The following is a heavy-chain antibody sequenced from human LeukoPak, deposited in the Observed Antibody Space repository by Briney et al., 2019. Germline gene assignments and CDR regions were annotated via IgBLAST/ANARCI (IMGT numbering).Heavy chain of an antibody. J-gene: IGHJ4*02. CDR2: ISGSGGST. Sequence: GGSLRLSCAASGFTFSSYAMSWVRQAPGKGLEWVSAISGSGGSTYYADSVKGRFTISRDNSKNTLYLQMNSLRAEDTAVYYCAIIVSSSQIAYWGQGTLVTVSS. D-gene: IGHD6-6*01. CDR1: GFTFSSYA. CDR3: AIIVSSSQIAY. V-gene: IGHV3-23*01.